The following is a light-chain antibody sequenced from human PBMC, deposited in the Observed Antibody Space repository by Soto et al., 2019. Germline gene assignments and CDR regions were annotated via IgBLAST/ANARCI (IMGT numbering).Light chain of an antibody. CDR1: QGVNNH. CDR3: QQYDSFPLT. J-gene: IGKJ4*01. Sequence: DIHMTQSPSSLSASVGDRITITCRASQGVNNHLAWFQHKPGKAPQSLIYAAFNLQSGVPSRFSGSGSGTEFTLTISSLEPEDFATYYCQQYDSFPLTFGGGTKVDIE. CDR2: AAF. V-gene: IGKV1-16*01.